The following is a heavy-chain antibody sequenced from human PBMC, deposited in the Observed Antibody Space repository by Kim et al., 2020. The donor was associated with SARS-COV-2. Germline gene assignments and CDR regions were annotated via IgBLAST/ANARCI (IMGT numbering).Heavy chain of an antibody. CDR3: ARGTGISSLDV. V-gene: IGHV6-1*01. J-gene: IGHJ6*02. D-gene: IGHD7-27*01. CDR2: N. Sequence: NDYALSVKSRITVNPDTSKNQFSLQLNSMTPEDTALYYCARGTGISSLDVWGQGTTVTVSS.